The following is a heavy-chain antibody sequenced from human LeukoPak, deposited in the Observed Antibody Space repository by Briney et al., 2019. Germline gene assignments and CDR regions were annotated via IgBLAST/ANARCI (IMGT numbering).Heavy chain of an antibody. CDR1: GGSFSGYY. CDR3: ARLGYDSSGYYLGY. V-gene: IGHV4-34*01. CDR2: INHSGST. J-gene: IGHJ4*02. Sequence: SETLSLTCAVYGGSFSGYYWSWIRQPPGKGLEWIGEINHSGSTNYNRSLKSRVTISVDTSKNQFSLKLSSVTAADTAVYYCARLGYDSSGYYLGYWGQGTLVTVSS. D-gene: IGHD3-22*01.